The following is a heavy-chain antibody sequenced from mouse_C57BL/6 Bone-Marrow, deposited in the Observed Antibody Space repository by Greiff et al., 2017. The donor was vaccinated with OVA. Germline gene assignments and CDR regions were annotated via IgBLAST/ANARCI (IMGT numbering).Heavy chain of an antibody. CDR2: IYPGSGNT. CDR3: ANHYYSSSYGGYFDV. J-gene: IGHJ1*03. V-gene: IGHV1-76*01. Sequence: QVHVKQSGAELVRPGASVKLSCKASGYTFTDYYINWVKQRPGQGLEWIARIYPGSGNTYYNEKFKGKATLTAEKSSSTAYMQLSSLTSEDSAVYFCANHYYSSSYGGYFDVWGTGTTVTVSS. CDR1: GYTFTDYY. D-gene: IGHD1-1*01.